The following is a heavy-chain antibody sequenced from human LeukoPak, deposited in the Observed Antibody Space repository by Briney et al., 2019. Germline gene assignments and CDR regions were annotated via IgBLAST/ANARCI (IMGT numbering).Heavy chain of an antibody. CDR2: ISGSGGST. J-gene: IGHJ4*02. V-gene: IGHV3-23*01. Sequence: PGGSLRLSCAASGFTFNSYAMSWVRQALGKGLEWVSAISGSGGSTYYADSAKGRFTISRDNSKSTLYLQMNSLRAEDTAVYYCAKVLGVLELRGGYAYWGQGTLVTVSS. D-gene: IGHD1-7*01. CDR1: GFTFNSYA. CDR3: AKVLGVLELRGGYAY.